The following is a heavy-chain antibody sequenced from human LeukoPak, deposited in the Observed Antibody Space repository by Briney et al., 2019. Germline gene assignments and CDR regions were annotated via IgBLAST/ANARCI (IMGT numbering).Heavy chain of an antibody. J-gene: IGHJ4*02. V-gene: IGHV4-38-2*02. CDR2: IYHSGST. CDR3: ARGGITTPFDY. Sequence: SETLSLTCTVSGYSISSGYYWGWIRQPPGKGLEWIGSIYHSGSTYYNPSLKSRVTISVDTSKNQFSLKLSSVTAADTAVYYCARGGITTPFDYWGQGTLVTVSS. CDR1: GYSISSGYY. D-gene: IGHD3-22*01.